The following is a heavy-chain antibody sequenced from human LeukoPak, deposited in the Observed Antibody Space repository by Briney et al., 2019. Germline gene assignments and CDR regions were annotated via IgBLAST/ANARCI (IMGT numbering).Heavy chain of an antibody. V-gene: IGHV1-18*01. CDR1: GYTFTSYG. D-gene: IGHD3-10*01. CDR3: ARDLYGSGSPHY. CDR2: ISAYNGNT. Sequence: ASVKVSCKASGYTFTSYGISWVRQALGQGLEWMGWISAYNGNTNYAQKLQGRVTMTTDTSTSTAYMGLRSLRSDDTAVYYCARDLYGSGSPHYWGQGTLVTVSS. J-gene: IGHJ4*02.